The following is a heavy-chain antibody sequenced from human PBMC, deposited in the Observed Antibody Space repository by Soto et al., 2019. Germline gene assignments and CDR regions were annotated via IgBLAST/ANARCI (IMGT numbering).Heavy chain of an antibody. V-gene: IGHV1-18*01. CDR3: ARGVKIVVPAALYGMDV. Sequence: GASVKVSCKASGYTFTSYGISWVRQAPGQGLEWMGWISAYNGNTNYAQKLQGRVTMTTDTSTSTAYMELRSLRSDDTAVYYCARGVKIVVPAALYGMDVWGQGTTVTVSS. CDR2: ISAYNGNT. CDR1: GYTFTSYG. J-gene: IGHJ6*02. D-gene: IGHD2-2*01.